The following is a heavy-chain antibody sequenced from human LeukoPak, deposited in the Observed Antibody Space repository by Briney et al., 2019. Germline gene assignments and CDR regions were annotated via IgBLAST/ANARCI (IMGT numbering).Heavy chain of an antibody. D-gene: IGHD3-22*01. CDR1: GYTFTSYY. CDR2: INPSGGST. CDR3: ARHLGSYDSSGYYGDFDY. V-gene: IGHV1-46*01. Sequence: ASVKVSCKASGYTFTSYYMHWVRQAPGQGLEWMGIINPSGGSTSYAQKFQGRVTMTRDMSTSTVYMELSSLRSEDTAVYYCARHLGSYDSSGYYGDFDYWGQGTLVTVSS. J-gene: IGHJ4*02.